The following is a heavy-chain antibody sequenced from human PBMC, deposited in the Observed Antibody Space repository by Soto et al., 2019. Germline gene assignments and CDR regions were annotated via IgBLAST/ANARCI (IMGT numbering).Heavy chain of an antibody. CDR1: GFNFNSYG. Sequence: QVQLVESGGGVVQPGRSLRLSCAASGFNFNSYGMHWVRQAPGKGLEWVAVIWYDGSNKYYADSVKGRFTISRDNSKNTLYLQMNSLRVEDTGVYYCVRDTTGAFDIWGQGTMVTVSS. J-gene: IGHJ3*02. D-gene: IGHD1-1*01. V-gene: IGHV3-33*01. CDR2: IWYDGSNK. CDR3: VRDTTGAFDI.